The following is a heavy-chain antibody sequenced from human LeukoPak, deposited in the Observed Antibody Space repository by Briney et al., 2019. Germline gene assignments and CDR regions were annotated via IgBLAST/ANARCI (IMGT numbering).Heavy chain of an antibody. J-gene: IGHJ4*02. CDR3: ARGYTSGWGASGY. CDR2: ISYDGINE. V-gene: IGHV3-30*03. D-gene: IGHD6-19*01. Sequence: GGSLRLSCAASGFTFSSYGMHWVRQAPGKGLEWVAAISYDGINEYYADSVKGRFTISRDNFKNTLYLQMNSLRAEDTAVYYCARGYTSGWGASGYWGQGTLVTVSS. CDR1: GFTFSSYG.